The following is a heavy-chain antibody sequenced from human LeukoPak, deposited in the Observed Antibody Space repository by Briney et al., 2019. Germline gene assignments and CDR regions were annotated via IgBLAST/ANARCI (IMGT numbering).Heavy chain of an antibody. CDR1: GYTFTSYD. D-gene: IGHD3-3*01. V-gene: IGHV1-2*02. J-gene: IGHJ5*02. Sequence: ASVKVSCKASGYTFTSYDINWVRQATGQGLEWMGWINPNSGGTNYAQKFQGRVTMTRDTSISTAYMELSRLRSDDTAVYYCAREAYDFWGGYYIQGFDPWGQGTLVTVSS. CDR2: INPNSGGT. CDR3: AREAYDFWGGYYIQGFDP.